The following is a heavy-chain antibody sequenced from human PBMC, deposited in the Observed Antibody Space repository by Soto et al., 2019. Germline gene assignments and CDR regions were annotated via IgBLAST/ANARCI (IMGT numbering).Heavy chain of an antibody. D-gene: IGHD6-19*01. CDR3: ARDGAHSSGYDY. J-gene: IGHJ4*02. Sequence: GGSLRLSCAASGFTFSSYDMHWVRQATGKGLEWVSAIGTAGDTYYPGSVKGRFTISRENAKNSLYLRMNSLRAGDTAVYYCARDGAHSSGYDYWGQGTLVTVSS. CDR2: IGTAGDT. CDR1: GFTFSSYD. V-gene: IGHV3-13*01.